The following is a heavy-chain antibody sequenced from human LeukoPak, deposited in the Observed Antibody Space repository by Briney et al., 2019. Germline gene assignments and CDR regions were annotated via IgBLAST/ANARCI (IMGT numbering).Heavy chain of an antibody. CDR2: ISGSGGST. CDR1: GFSFSSYA. Sequence: VGFLTLSCAASGFSFSSYAMSWVRQAPGKGLEWVSGISGSGGSTYYADSVKGRFTVSRDNSKNTLYLQMNSLRAEDTAVYYCAREGPYYYDNSGYYYDYWGQGTLVTVSS. D-gene: IGHD3-22*01. V-gene: IGHV3-23*01. CDR3: AREGPYYYDNSGYYYDY. J-gene: IGHJ4*02.